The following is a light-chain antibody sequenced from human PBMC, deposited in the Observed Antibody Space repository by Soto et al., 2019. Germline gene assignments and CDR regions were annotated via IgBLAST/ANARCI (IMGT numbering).Light chain of an antibody. J-gene: IGKJ1*01. CDR3: QHDNSYSEA. CDR1: QTISSW. CDR2: KAS. Sequence: DIQMTQSPSTLSGSVGDRVTITCRASQTISSWLAWYQQKPGKAPKLLIYKASTLKSGVPSRFSGSGSGKEFTLTSSSLQPDDFATYYCQHDNSYSEAFGQGTKVELK. V-gene: IGKV1-5*03.